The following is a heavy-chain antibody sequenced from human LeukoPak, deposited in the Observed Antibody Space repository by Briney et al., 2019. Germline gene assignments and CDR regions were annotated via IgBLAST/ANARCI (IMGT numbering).Heavy chain of an antibody. J-gene: IGHJ4*02. Sequence: GGSLRLSCAASGFTFSGSAMHWVRQASGKGLEWVGRIRSKANSYATAYAASVKGRFTISRDNSKNTLYLQMNSLRAEDTAVYYCAKEVDYDFWSGLGARDSLGFDYWGQGTLVTVSS. CDR3: AKEVDYDFWSGLGARDSLGFDY. CDR1: GFTFSGSA. CDR2: IRSKANSYAT. D-gene: IGHD3-3*01. V-gene: IGHV3-73*01.